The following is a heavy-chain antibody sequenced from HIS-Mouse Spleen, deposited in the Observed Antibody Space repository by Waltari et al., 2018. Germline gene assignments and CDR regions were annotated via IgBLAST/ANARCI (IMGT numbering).Heavy chain of an antibody. Sequence: QVTLRESGPALVKPTQTLTLTCTFSGFSLSTSGMCVGWIRPPPGNALEWLARIDWDDDKYYSTSLKTRLTISKDTSKNQVVLTMTNMDPVDTATYYCARIAEGYSSGWYAFDYWGQGTLVTVSS. J-gene: IGHJ4*02. CDR1: GFSLSTSGMC. CDR3: ARIAEGYSSGWYAFDY. D-gene: IGHD6-19*01. CDR2: IDWDDDK. V-gene: IGHV2-70*15.